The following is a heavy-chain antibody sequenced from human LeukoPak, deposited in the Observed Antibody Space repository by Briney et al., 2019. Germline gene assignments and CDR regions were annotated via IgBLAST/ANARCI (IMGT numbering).Heavy chain of an antibody. CDR3: ARAREFSSSSGRAYYFDY. V-gene: IGHV4-59*01. CDR2: IYYSGNT. D-gene: IGHD6-6*01. CDR1: GGSISSYF. Sequence: PSETLSLTCTVSGGSISSYFYIWARQPPGKGLEWIGYIYYSGNTNSNPSPKSRVTISLDTSKNQFSLKLSSVTAADTAVYYCARAREFSSSSGRAYYFDYWGQGTLVTVSS. J-gene: IGHJ4*02.